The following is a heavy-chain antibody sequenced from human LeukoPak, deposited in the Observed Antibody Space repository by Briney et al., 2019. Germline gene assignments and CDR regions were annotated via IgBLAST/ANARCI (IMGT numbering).Heavy chain of an antibody. CDR3: VRGYYDSRGYSSPFDY. J-gene: IGHJ4*02. D-gene: IGHD3-22*01. Sequence: SETLSLTCTVSGGSISSNYWNWLRQPPGKGLEWLGYISHSGNTYYNLSFSSRLTISLDTSRTHFSLQLNSVTAADTAVYYCVRGYYDSRGYSSPFDYWGQGTLVTVSS. CDR1: GGSISSNY. V-gene: IGHV4-59*01. CDR2: ISHSGNT.